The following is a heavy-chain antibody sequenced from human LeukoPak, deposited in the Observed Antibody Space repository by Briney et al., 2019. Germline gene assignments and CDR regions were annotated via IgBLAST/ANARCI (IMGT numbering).Heavy chain of an antibody. CDR3: ARDRGSDGDLNFDY. CDR2: ISYDGSNK. Sequence: RRSLRLSCAASGFTFSSYAMHWVRQAPGKGLEWVAVISYDGSNKYYADSVKGRFTISRDNSKNTLYLQMNSLRAEDTAVYYCARDRGSDGDLNFDYWGQGTLVTVSS. V-gene: IGHV3-30*04. D-gene: IGHD4-17*01. J-gene: IGHJ4*02. CDR1: GFTFSSYA.